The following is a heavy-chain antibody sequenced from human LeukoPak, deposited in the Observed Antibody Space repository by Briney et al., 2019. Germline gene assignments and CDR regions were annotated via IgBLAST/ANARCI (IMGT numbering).Heavy chain of an antibody. V-gene: IGHV4-59*08. CDR1: GGSISSYY. J-gene: IGHJ4*02. CDR3: ARHLLVISYYFDY. Sequence: PSETLSLTCTVSGGSISSYYWSWVRQPPGKGLEWIGFVYYTGSTNYSPSLKSRVTISVDTSKNQFSLKLSSVTAADTAVYYCARHLLVISYYFDYWGQGTLVTVSS. D-gene: IGHD3-9*01. CDR2: VYYTGST.